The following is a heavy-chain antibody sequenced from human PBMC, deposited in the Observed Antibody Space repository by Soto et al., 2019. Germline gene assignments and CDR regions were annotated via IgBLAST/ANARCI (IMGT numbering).Heavy chain of an antibody. CDR2: IYYSGST. V-gene: IGHV4-59*01. D-gene: IGHD3-22*01. CDR3: ATGGGRGYAFDY. CDR1: GGSISSYY. Sequence: SETLSLTCTVSGGSISSYYWSWIRQPPGKGLEWIGYIYYSGSTNYNPSLKSRVTISVDTSKNQFSLKLSSVTAADTAVYYCATGGGRGYAFDYWGQGTLVTVS. J-gene: IGHJ4*02.